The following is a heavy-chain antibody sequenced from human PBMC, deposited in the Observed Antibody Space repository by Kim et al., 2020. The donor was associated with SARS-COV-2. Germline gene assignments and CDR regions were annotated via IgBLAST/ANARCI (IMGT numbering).Heavy chain of an antibody. CDR2: IDPSDSYT. CDR3: ARHGQQLSNWPDDY. Sequence: GASLKISCKGSGYSFTSYWISWVRQMPGKGLEWMGRIDPSDSYTNYSPSFQGHVTISADKSISTAYLQWSSLKASDTAMYYCARHGQQLSNWPDDYWGQGTLVTVSS. CDR1: GYSFTSYW. D-gene: IGHD6-13*01. J-gene: IGHJ4*02. V-gene: IGHV5-10-1*01.